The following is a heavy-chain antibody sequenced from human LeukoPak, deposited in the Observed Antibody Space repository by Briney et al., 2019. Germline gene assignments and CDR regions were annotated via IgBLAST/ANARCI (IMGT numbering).Heavy chain of an antibody. D-gene: IGHD5-24*01. CDR1: GGSISSGAYY. J-gene: IGHJ4*02. CDR2: IYYSGST. V-gene: IGHV4-31*03. CDR3: ARRDSSSPFFGY. Sequence: SETQSLTCTVSGGSISSGAYYWSWIRQHPGKGLEWIGYIYYSGSTYYNPSLKSRLTISVDTSKNQFSLNLNSVTAADTAVYYCARRDSSSPFFGYWGQGTLVTVSS.